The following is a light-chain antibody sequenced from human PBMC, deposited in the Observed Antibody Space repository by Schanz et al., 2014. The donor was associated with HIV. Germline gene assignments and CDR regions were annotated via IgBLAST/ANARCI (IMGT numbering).Light chain of an antibody. CDR1: QSVGNS. J-gene: IGKJ2*01. CDR2: GAS. CDR3: QQYGSSPMYT. Sequence: EIVLTQSPGTLSLSPGERATLSCRASQSVGNSLAWYQQKSGQAPRLLIYGASSRATGIPDRFSGSGSGTDFTLTISRLEPEDFAVYYCQQYGSSPMYTFGQGTKLEIK. V-gene: IGKV3-20*01.